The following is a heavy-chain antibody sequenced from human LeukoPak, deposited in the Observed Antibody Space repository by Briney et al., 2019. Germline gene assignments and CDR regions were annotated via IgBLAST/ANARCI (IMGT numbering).Heavy chain of an antibody. CDR2: IYYSGST. Sequence: SETLSLTCTVSGGSISSGDYYWSWIRQPPGKGLEWIGYIYYSGSTYYNPSLKSRVTISADTSKNQFSLKLSSVTAADTAVYYCARVGYFDWSLYDYYFDYWGQGTLVTVSS. CDR3: ARVGYFDWSLYDYYFDY. CDR1: GGSISSGDYY. V-gene: IGHV4-30-4*01. D-gene: IGHD3-9*01. J-gene: IGHJ4*02.